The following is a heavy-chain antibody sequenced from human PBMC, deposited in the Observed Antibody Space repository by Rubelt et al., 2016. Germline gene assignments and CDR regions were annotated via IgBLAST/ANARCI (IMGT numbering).Heavy chain of an antibody. CDR1: GGSISSYH. V-gene: IGHV4-59*01. Sequence: QVQLQESGPGLVKPSETLSLTCTVSGGSISSYHWSWIRQPPGKGLEWIGYIHYSGSTNYNPSLKSRVTISVDTSKNQVSLKLSSVTAADTAVYYCAREVVGAIRIDIWGQGTMVTVSS. J-gene: IGHJ3*02. CDR3: AREVVGAIRIDI. D-gene: IGHD1-26*01. CDR2: IHYSGST.